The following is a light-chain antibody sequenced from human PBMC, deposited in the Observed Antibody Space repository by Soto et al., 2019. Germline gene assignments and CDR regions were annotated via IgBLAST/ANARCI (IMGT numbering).Light chain of an antibody. J-gene: IGKJ5*01. V-gene: IGKV3D-20*02. CDR3: QQRSNWPPIT. CDR2: DAS. CDR1: QSVSSSY. Sequence: IVLTQSPGTLSLSPGERATLSCRSSQSVSSSYLAWYQQKPGQAPRLLXYDASNRATGIPARFSGSGSGTDFTLTISSLEPEDFAVYYCQQRSNWPPITFGQGTRLEIK.